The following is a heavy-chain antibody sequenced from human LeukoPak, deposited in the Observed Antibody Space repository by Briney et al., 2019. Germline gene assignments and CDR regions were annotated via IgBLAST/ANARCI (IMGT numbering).Heavy chain of an antibody. CDR2: ITDSGVST. V-gene: IGHV3-23*01. CDR3: AKGAYPHRYSSSWYYFDY. Sequence: GGSLRLSCAASGFTFSSYAMSWVRQAPGKGLEWVSGITDSGVSTYYADSVKGRFTISRDNSKNTLYLQMNSLRAEDTAVYYCAKGAYPHRYSSSWYYFDYWGQGTLVTVSS. CDR1: GFTFSSYA. D-gene: IGHD6-13*01. J-gene: IGHJ4*02.